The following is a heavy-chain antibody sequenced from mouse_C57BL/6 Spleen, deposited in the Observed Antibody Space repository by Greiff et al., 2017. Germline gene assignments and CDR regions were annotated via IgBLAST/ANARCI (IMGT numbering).Heavy chain of an antibody. CDR2: ISSGSSTI. D-gene: IGHD2-4*01. J-gene: IGHJ1*03. Sequence: EVQGVESGGGLVKPGGSLKLSCAASGFTFSDYGMHWVRQAPEKGLEWVAYISSGSSTIYYADTVKGRFTISRDNAKNTLFLQMTSLRSEDTAMYYCARTSAYDYDEGDWYFDVWGTGTTGTVSS. V-gene: IGHV5-17*01. CDR1: GFTFSDYG. CDR3: ARTSAYDYDEGDWYFDV.